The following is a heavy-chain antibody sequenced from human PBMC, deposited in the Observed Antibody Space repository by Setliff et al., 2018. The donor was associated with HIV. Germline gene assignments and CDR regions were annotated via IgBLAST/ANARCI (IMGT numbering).Heavy chain of an antibody. CDR2: ISSSGST. D-gene: IGHD6-13*01. CDR1: GGSISSRSPYY. CDR3: ACGAAAGTDYYYYYYMDV. J-gene: IGHJ6*03. Sequence: SETLSLTCTVSGGSISSRSPYYWGWIRQSPGRGLEWIGSISSSGSTNYNPSLKSRVTISVDTSKNQFSLKLSSVTAADTAVYYCACGAAAGTDYYYYYYMDVWGKGATVTVSS. V-gene: IGHV4-39*01.